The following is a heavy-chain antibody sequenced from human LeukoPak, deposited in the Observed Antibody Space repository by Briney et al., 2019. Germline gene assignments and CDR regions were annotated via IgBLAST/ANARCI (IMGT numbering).Heavy chain of an antibody. J-gene: IGHJ5*02. D-gene: IGHD3-3*01. CDR2: IYPGDSDT. V-gene: IGHV5-51*01. CDR3: ARPYDFWGGRTAFGFDP. CDR1: GYSFTSYW. Sequence: GESLKISCKGSGYSFTSYWIGWVRQMPGKGLEWMGIIYPGDSDTRYSPSFQGQVTISADKSISTAYLQWSSLKASDTAMYYCARPYDFWGGRTAFGFDPWGQGTLVTVSS.